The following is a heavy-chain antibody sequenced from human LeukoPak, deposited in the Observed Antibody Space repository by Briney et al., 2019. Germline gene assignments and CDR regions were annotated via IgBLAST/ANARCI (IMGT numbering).Heavy chain of an antibody. V-gene: IGHV5-51*01. Sequence: GESLKISCRGSGYSFTAYWIAWVRQMPGKGLEWMGIIYPGDSDTRYSPSFQGQVTISADKSISTAYLQWSSLKASDTAMYYCARQSLYNWSPPDYWGQGTLVTVSS. CDR3: ARQSLYNWSPPDY. CDR2: IYPGDSDT. J-gene: IGHJ4*02. D-gene: IGHD1-20*01. CDR1: GYSFTAYW.